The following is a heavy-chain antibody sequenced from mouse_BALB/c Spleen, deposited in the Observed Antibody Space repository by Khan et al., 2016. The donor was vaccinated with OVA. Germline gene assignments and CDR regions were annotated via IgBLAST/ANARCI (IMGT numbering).Heavy chain of an antibody. CDR2: IWAGGST. CDR3: ARLVDI. J-gene: IGHJ2*01. V-gene: IGHV2-9*02. D-gene: IGHD1-3*01. Sequence: QVQLKESGPGLVAPSQTLSITCTVSGFSFTSYGVHWVRQPPGKGLEWLGVIWAGGSTNYYSDIMSRLIISKDNSKSQVFLKMNSLQTDDTAMYYCARLVDIWGQGTTLTVSS. CDR1: GFSFTSYG.